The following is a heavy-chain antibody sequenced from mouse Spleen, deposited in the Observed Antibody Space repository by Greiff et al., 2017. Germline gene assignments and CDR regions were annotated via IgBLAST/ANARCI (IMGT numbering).Heavy chain of an antibody. V-gene: IGHV1-4*01. CDR1: GYTFTSYT. Sequence: LVESGAELARPGASVKMSCKASGYTFTSYTMHWVKQRPGQGLEWIGYINPSSGYTKYNQKFKDKATLTADKSSSTAYMQLSSLTSEDSAVYYCARNYDHVRDYWGQGTTLTVSS. D-gene: IGHD2-4*01. J-gene: IGHJ2*01. CDR3: ARNYDHVRDY. CDR2: INPSSGYT.